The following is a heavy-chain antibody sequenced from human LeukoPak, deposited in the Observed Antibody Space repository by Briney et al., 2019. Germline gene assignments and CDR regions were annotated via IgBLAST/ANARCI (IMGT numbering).Heavy chain of an antibody. CDR2: ISISGDKI. CDR3: AKEIRPNDY. J-gene: IGHJ4*02. CDR1: GFTFSNSA. V-gene: IGHV3-23*01. Sequence: EGSLRLSCEVSGFTFSNSAMSWVRQPPGKGLEWLSSISISGDKILYADSVKGRFTISRDNSKNTLYLRMNSLRDEDTAVYYCAKEIRPNDYWGQGTLVIVTS.